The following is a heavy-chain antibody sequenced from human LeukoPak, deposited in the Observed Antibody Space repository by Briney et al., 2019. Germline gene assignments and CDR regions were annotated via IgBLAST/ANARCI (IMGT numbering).Heavy chain of an antibody. J-gene: IGHJ6*02. V-gene: IGHV3-33*01. CDR3: TTDYDFWSGADYHYYGMDV. Sequence: GRSLRLSCAASGFTFSSYGMHWVRQAPGKGLEWVAVIWYDGSNKYYADSVKGRFTISRDNSKNTLYLQMNSLKTEGTAVYYCTTDYDFWSGADYHYYGMDVWGQGTTVTVSS. CDR2: IWYDGSNK. CDR1: GFTFSSYG. D-gene: IGHD3-3*01.